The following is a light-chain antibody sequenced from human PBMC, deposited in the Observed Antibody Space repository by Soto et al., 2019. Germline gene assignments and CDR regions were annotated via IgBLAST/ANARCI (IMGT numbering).Light chain of an antibody. J-gene: IGKJ3*01. CDR1: QSIGVY. V-gene: IGKV3-11*02. CDR2: DAS. Sequence: ILLTQSPATLSLSPGERATLSCRASQSIGVYLAWYQQNSGQAPRLLIYDASTRSTGIPARFSGSGSGRDSALTISSLGPEDFAVYYCQIRSDWLFSFGSGTTWDMK. CDR3: QIRSDWLFS.